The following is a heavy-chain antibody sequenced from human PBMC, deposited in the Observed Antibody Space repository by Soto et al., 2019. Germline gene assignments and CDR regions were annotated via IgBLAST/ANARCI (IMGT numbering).Heavy chain of an antibody. V-gene: IGHV4-31*03. CDR3: ARCAEDGSGSYYNVWFDP. D-gene: IGHD3-10*01. CDR2: IYYSGST. J-gene: IGHJ5*02. Sequence: TLSLTCTVSGGSISSGGYYWSWIRQHPGKGREWIGYIYYSGSTYYNPSLKSRVTISVDTSKNQFSLKLSSVTAADTAVYYCARCAEDGSGSYYNVWFDPWGQGTLVTVSS. CDR1: GGSISSGGYY.